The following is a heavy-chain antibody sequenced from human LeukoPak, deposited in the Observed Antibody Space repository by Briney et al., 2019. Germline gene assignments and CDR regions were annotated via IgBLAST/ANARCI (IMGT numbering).Heavy chain of an antibody. CDR2: IYYSGST. V-gene: IGHV4-31*03. D-gene: IGHD3-22*01. CDR3: RSSYYDSSGYYDDY. J-gene: IGHJ4*02. Sequence: PSETLSLTCTVSGDSINSGRHYWSWIRQPPGKGLEWIAYIYYSGSTYYNPSLKSRVTISVDTSKNQSSLKLSSVTAADTAVYYCRSSYYDSSGYYDDYWGQGTLVTVSS. CDR1: GDSINSGRHY.